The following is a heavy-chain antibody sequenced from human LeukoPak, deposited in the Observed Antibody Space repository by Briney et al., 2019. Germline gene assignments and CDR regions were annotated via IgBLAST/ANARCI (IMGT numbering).Heavy chain of an antibody. J-gene: IGHJ6*03. Sequence: ASVKVSCKASGYTFTSYGISWVRQAPGQGLEWMGWISAYNGNTTYAQKVQGRVSMTTDTSTSTAYMELRSLRSDDTAVYYCASSKLSYYYYYMDVWGKGTTVTVSS. CDR2: ISAYNGNT. CDR1: GYTFTSYG. CDR3: ASSKLSYYYYYMDV. V-gene: IGHV1-18*01. D-gene: IGHD1-1*01.